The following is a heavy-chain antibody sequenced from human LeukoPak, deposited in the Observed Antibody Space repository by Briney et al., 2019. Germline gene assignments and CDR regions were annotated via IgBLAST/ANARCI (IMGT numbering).Heavy chain of an antibody. J-gene: IGHJ4*02. CDR2: ISYDGSNK. Sequence: GGSLRLSCAASGFTFSSYGMHWLRQAPGKGLEWVAVISYDGSNKYYADSVKGRFTISRDNSKNTLYLQMNSLRAEDTAVYYCAKAPFPGRLYYFDYWGQGTLVTVSS. CDR3: AKAPFPGRLYYFDY. V-gene: IGHV3-30*18. CDR1: GFTFSSYG.